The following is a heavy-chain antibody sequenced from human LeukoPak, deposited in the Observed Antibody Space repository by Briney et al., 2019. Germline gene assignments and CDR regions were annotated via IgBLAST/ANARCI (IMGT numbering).Heavy chain of an antibody. CDR1: GFTFSGYW. V-gene: IGHV3-48*01. CDR3: ASRAIVGTTSKWYYFDY. J-gene: IGHJ4*02. CDR2: ISSSSSTI. D-gene: IGHD1-26*01. Sequence: GGSLRLSCAASGFTFSGYWMSWVRQAPGKGLEWVSYISSSSSTIYYADSVKGRFTISRDNAKNSLYLQVNSLRAEDTAVYYCASRAIVGTTSKWYYFDYWGQGTLVTVSS.